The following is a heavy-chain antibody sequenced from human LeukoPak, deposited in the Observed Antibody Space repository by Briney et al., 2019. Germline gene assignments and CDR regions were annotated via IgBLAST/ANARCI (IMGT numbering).Heavy chain of an antibody. V-gene: IGHV1-18*01. D-gene: IGHD5-24*01. J-gene: IGHJ4*02. CDR2: ISAYNGNT. CDR3: ARGTQMATLYYFDY. Sequence: ASVTVSCKASGYTFTSYGISWVRQARGQGLEGMGWISAYNGNTNYAQKLQGRVTMTTDTSTSTAYMELRSLRSDDTAVYYCARGTQMATLYYFDYWGQGTLVTVSS. CDR1: GYTFTSYG.